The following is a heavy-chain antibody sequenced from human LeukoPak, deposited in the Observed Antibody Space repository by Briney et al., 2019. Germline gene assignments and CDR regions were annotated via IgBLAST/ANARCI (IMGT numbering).Heavy chain of an antibody. CDR1: GFTFSSYA. CDR2: ISYDGSNK. V-gene: IGHV3-30*04. D-gene: IGHD2-2*01. J-gene: IGHJ4*02. Sequence: PGGSLRLSCAASGFTFSSYAMHWVRQAPGKGLEWVAVISYDGSNKYYADSVKGRFTISRDNSKNTMYLQMNSLRAEDTAVYYCARLGYCSSTRCNRAFDYWGQGTLVTVSS. CDR3: ARLGYCSSTRCNRAFDY.